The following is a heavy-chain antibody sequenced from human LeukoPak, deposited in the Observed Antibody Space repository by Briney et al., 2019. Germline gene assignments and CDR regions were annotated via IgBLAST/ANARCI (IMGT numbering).Heavy chain of an antibody. CDR3: ARDLHPIYDSSGYYDY. CDR1: GYTFTSYG. Sequence: VASVKVSCKASGYTFTSYGISWVRQAPGQGLEWMGWICANNGNTNYAQKLQGRFTMTTDTSTSTAYMELRNLRSDDTAVYYCARDLHPIYDSSGYYDYWGQGTLVTVSS. D-gene: IGHD3-22*01. J-gene: IGHJ4*02. CDR2: ICANNGNT. V-gene: IGHV1-18*01.